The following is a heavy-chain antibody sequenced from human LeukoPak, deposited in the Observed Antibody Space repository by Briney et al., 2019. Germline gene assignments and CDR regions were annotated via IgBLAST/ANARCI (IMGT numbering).Heavy chain of an antibody. V-gene: IGHV3-74*01. Sequence: PGGSLRLSCAASGLTISDSWIHWVRQAPGKGLMWVSRLASDESNKIYADSVKGRFTISRDNAKNTLYLQMNSLRVEDTGIYYCAREAHHGGFDYWGQGTLVTVSS. CDR3: AREAHHGGFDY. CDR2: LASDESNK. D-gene: IGHD1-14*01. CDR1: GLTISDSW. J-gene: IGHJ4*02.